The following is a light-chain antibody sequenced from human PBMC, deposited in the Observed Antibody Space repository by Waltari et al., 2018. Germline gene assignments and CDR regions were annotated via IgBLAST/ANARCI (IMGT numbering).Light chain of an antibody. CDR2: YKSVSDK. CDR1: SGLNVVSYN. CDR3: MIWHRGVWV. J-gene: IGLJ3*02. V-gene: IGLV5-45*03. Sequence: QAVVTQPSSLSASPGASASLTCTLRSGLNVVSYNIYCYQQKAGSPPQFLLRYKSVSDKQLGSGVPSRFSGSKDASANVGILLISGLRSEDEADYYCMIWHRGVWVSGGGTQLTVL.